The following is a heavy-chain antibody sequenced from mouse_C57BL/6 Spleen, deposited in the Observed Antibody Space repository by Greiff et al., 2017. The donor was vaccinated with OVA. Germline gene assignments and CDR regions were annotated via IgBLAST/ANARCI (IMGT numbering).Heavy chain of an antibody. V-gene: IGHV5-6*02. CDR2: ISSGGSYT. D-gene: IGHD1-1*01. Sequence: DVMLVESGGDLVKPGGSLKLSCAASGFTFSSYGMSWVRQTPDKRLEWVATISSGGSYTYYPDSVKGRFTISRDNAKNTLYLQMSSLKSEDTAMYYCARGPHGSSWYFDVWGTGTTVTVSS. CDR3: ARGPHGSSWYFDV. J-gene: IGHJ1*03. CDR1: GFTFSSYG.